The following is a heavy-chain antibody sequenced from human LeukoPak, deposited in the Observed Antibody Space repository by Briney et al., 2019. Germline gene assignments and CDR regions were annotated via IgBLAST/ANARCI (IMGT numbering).Heavy chain of an antibody. D-gene: IGHD4-23*01. CDR3: AKMGDGGNSFDY. CDR1: GFTFSSYG. J-gene: IGHJ4*02. V-gene: IGHV3-30*18. CDR2: ISYDGSNK. Sequence: GGSLRLSCAASGFTFSSYGMHWVRQAPGKGLEWVAVISYDGSNKYYADSVKGRFTISRDNSKSTLYLQMNSLRAEDTAVYYCAKMGDGGNSFDYWGQGTLVTVSS.